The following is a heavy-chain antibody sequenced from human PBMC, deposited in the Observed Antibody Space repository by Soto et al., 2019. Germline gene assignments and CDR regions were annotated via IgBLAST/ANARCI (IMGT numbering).Heavy chain of an antibody. CDR1: GFTFSTYG. D-gene: IGHD3-10*01. CDR2: ISYDGYLK. J-gene: IGHJ6*02. V-gene: IGHV3-30*18. CDR3: AKDFKVSGSHYGTLNYYYGMDV. Sequence: QVQLVESGGGVVQPGRSLRLSCAASGFTFSTYGMQWVRQAPGKGLEWVAVISYDGYLKYYVDAVKGRFTVARDNSKNTLFLEINSLRVEDTAVYFCAKDFKVSGSHYGTLNYYYGMDVLGQGTTVTVSS.